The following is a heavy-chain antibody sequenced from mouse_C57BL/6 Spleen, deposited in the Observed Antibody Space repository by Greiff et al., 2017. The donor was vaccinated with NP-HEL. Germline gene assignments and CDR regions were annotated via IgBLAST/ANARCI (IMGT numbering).Heavy chain of an antibody. CDR3: ARFYGNPYYYAMDY. Sequence: QVQLQQSGAELMKPGASVKLSCKATGYTFTGSWIEWVKQRPGHGLEWIGEILPGSGSTNYNAKFKGTATFTADTSSNTAYMQLSSLTTEDSAIYYCARFYGNPYYYAMDYWGQGTSVTVSS. CDR2: ILPGSGST. V-gene: IGHV1-9*01. J-gene: IGHJ4*01. D-gene: IGHD2-1*01. CDR1: GYTFTGSW.